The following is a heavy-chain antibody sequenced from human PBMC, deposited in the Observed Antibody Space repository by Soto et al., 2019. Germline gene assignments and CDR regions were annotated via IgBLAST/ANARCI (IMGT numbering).Heavy chain of an antibody. CDR2: IYYSGST. Sequence: SETLSLTGTVCGGSISSGYYYWSWIRQPPGKGLEWIGYIYYSGSTYYNPSLKSRVTISVDTSKKQFSLKLSSVTAADTAVYYCAWRSGYYHWYFDYSGQGTLVAVCS. V-gene: IGHV4-30-4*01. D-gene: IGHD3-22*01. CDR1: GGSISSGYYY. CDR3: AWRSGYYHWYFDY. J-gene: IGHJ4*02.